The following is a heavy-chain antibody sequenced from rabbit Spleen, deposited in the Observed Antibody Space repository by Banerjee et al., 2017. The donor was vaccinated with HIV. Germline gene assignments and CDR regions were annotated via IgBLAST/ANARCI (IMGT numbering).Heavy chain of an antibody. D-gene: IGHD4-1*01. V-gene: IGHV1S47*01. J-gene: IGHJ4*01. Sequence: QEQLVESGGGLVQPGGSLKLSCKASGFDLNTYGLSWVRQAPGKGLEWIAYIDPVFGATYYAPWVNGRFTISSQNAQNTLYLQLSSLTAADTATYFCAREVAGKFNLWGPGTLVTVS. CDR2: IDPVFGAT. CDR3: AREVAGKFNL. CDR1: GFDLNTYG.